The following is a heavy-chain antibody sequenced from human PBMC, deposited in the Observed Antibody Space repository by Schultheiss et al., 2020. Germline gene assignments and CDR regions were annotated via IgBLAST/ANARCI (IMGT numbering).Heavy chain of an antibody. V-gene: IGHV3-30*03. CDR1: GFTVSSNY. CDR2: ISYDGSNK. Sequence: GGSLRLSCAASGFTVSSNYMSWVRQAPGKGLEWVAVISYDGSNKYYADSVKGRFTISRDNSKNTLYLQMNSLRAEDTAVYYCARYSSAYSTWGKGTLVTVSS. J-gene: IGHJ5*02. D-gene: IGHD6-25*01. CDR3: ARYSSAYST.